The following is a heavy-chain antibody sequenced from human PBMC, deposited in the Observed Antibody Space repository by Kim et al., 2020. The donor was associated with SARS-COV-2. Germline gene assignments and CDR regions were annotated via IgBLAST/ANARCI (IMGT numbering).Heavy chain of an antibody. Sequence: GGSLRLSCAASGLTFSSYTMSWVRRAPGKGLEWVSSISGGSGSTYYADSVKGRYTISRDNSKNTLYLQMNSLRAEDTAIYYCAKVNVQLCFAFDIWGQGTMVTVSS. CDR3: AKVNVQLCFAFDI. CDR2: ISGGSGST. V-gene: IGHV3-23*01. J-gene: IGHJ3*02. CDR1: GLTFSSYT. D-gene: IGHD5-18*01.